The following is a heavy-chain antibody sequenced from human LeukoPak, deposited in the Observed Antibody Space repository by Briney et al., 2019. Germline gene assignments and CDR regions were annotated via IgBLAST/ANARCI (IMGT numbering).Heavy chain of an antibody. D-gene: IGHD3-10*01. Sequence: GGSLRLSCAASGFTASSNYMSWVRQAPGKGLEWVSVIYSGGSTYYADSVKGRFTISRDNSKNTLYLQMNSLRAADTAVYYCARKEPGVRGAAFDYWGQGTLVTVSS. CDR1: GFTASSNY. CDR3: ARKEPGVRGAAFDY. CDR2: IYSGGST. V-gene: IGHV3-66*01. J-gene: IGHJ4*02.